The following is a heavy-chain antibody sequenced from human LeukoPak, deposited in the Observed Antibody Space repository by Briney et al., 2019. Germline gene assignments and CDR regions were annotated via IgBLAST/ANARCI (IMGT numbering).Heavy chain of an antibody. V-gene: IGHV3-23*01. CDR1: GFIFSSHG. J-gene: IGHJ4*02. CDR2: ISPSGDAT. CDR3: ARYGSGILYDY. D-gene: IGHD3-10*01. Sequence: PGGSLRLSCAASGFIFSSHGMNWVRQAPGKGLEWVSGISPSGDATFYADSVKGRFTISRDNAKNSLYLQMNSLRAEDTAVYYCARYGSGILYDYWGQGTLVTVSS.